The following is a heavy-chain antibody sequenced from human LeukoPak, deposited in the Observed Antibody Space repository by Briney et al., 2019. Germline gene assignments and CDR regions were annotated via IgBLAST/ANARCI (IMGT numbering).Heavy chain of an antibody. D-gene: IGHD1-26*01. CDR1: GGSFSGYY. J-gene: IGHJ3*02. Sequence: SETLSLTCAVYGGSFSGYYWSWIRQPPGKGLEWIGEINHSGSTNYNPSLKSRVTISVDTSKNQFSLKLGSVTAADTAVYYCAREESWSGSYGAFDIWGQGTMVTVSS. V-gene: IGHV4-34*01. CDR3: AREESWSGSYGAFDI. CDR2: INHSGST.